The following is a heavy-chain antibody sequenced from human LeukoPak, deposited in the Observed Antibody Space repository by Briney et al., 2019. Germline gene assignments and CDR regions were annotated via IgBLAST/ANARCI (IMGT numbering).Heavy chain of an antibody. D-gene: IGHD2-15*01. CDR2: IYYSGST. CDR1: GFTVSDNY. V-gene: IGHV4-59*02. CDR3: ARVISRGGGWFDP. Sequence: PGGSLRLSCAASGFTVSDNYMSWIRQPPGKGLEWIGYIYYSGSTSYNPSLESRVTMSVGTSKDQFSLKLTSVTAADTARYYCARVISRGGGWFDPWGQGTLVTVSS. J-gene: IGHJ5*02.